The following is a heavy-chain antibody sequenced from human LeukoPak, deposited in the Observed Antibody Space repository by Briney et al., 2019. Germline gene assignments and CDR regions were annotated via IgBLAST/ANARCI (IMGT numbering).Heavy chain of an antibody. V-gene: IGHV3-48*04. J-gene: IGHJ4*02. CDR2: ISSSTTTI. CDR1: GFTFSTYN. Sequence: PGGSLRLSCTASGFTFSTYNMNWVRQAPGKGLEWVSYISSSTTTISYADSVKGRFTISRDNAKNSLYLQMNSLRAEDTAMYYCARDAGYRSPPDYWGQGTLVTVSS. CDR3: ARDAGYRSPPDY. D-gene: IGHD3-16*02.